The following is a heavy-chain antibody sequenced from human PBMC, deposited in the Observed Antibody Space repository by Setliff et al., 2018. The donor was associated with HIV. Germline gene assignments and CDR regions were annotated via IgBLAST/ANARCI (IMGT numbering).Heavy chain of an antibody. CDR3: ARYWGSYPEHFDY. Sequence: SETLSLTCAVSGDSISGGYYWAWIRQAPGKGLEWVGSVSHRGTTYYKSSLKSRVTIAADTPKNQVPLNLRAVTAADTAVYYCARYWGSYPEHFDYWGQGTLVTVSS. V-gene: IGHV4-38-2*01. CDR1: GDSISGGYY. D-gene: IGHD1-26*01. J-gene: IGHJ4*02. CDR2: VSHRGTT.